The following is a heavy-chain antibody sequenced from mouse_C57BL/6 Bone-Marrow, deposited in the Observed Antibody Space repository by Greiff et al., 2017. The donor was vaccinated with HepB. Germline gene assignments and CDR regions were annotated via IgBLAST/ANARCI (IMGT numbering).Heavy chain of an antibody. CDR1: GFNIKDDY. J-gene: IGHJ3*01. CDR3: SYDGSFAY. Sequence: EVQLQESGAELVRPGASVKLSCTASGFNIKDDYMHWVKQRPEQGLEWIGWIDPENGDTEYASKFQGKATITADTSSSTAYMELNSLTSEDSAVYYCSYDGSFAYWGQGTLVTVSA. V-gene: IGHV14-4*01. D-gene: IGHD2-12*01. CDR2: IDPENGDT.